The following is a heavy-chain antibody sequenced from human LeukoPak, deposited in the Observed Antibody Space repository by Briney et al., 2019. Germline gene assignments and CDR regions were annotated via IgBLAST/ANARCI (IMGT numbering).Heavy chain of an antibody. CDR1: GYTFSSYD. V-gene: IGHV1-8*01. CDR2: MSPNSGNT. J-gene: IGHJ3*01. Sequence: ASVKVSSTAAGYTFSSYDINCVPQATGQGLEWMGWMSPNSGNTGYAQKFQGRVTMTRNTSISTAYMELRSLRSEDTAVYYCARGRYNNCWGQGTMVTVSS. D-gene: IGHD1-20*01. CDR3: ARGRYNNC.